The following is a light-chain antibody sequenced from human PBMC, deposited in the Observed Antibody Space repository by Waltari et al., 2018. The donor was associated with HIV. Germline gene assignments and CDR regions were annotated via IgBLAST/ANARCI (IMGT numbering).Light chain of an antibody. CDR3: MQTLQAPTT. V-gene: IGKV2-28*01. CDR1: QNLLHSNGNKY. J-gene: IGKJ4*01. CDR2: LGA. Sequence: DIVMTQSPPPLPVVPGASASISRRSSQNLLHSNGNKYLDWYLQKPGRPPQLLIYLGAYRAAGVPDRFSGSGSGTDFTLKFNRVEHKDVGVYYGMQTLQAPTTFGGGTKVVIK.